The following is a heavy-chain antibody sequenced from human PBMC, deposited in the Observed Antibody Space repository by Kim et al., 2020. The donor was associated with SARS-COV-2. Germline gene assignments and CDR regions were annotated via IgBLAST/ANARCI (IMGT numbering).Heavy chain of an antibody. CDR3: ARVGYSSSWWIDY. CDR2: IYYSGGT. Sequence: SETLSLTCTVSGGSISSSSYYWGWIRQPPGKGLEWIESIYYSGGTYYNPSLKSRVTISVDTSKNQFSLKLSSVTAADTAVYYCARVGYSSSWWIDYWGQGTLVTVSS. CDR1: GGSISSSSYY. J-gene: IGHJ4*02. V-gene: IGHV4-39*07. D-gene: IGHD6-13*01.